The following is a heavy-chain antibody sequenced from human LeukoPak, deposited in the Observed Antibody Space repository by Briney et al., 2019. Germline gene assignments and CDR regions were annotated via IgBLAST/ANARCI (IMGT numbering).Heavy chain of an antibody. CDR1: GFTFSSYG. CDR2: VSYDGGNK. Sequence: GGSLRLSCAASGFTFSSYGMHWVRQAPGKGLEWVAVVSYDGGNKDYADSVKGRFTISRDNSKNTLYLQMNSLKTEDTAVYYCSTIPTYVSGTYLNVGYWGQGTLVTVSS. D-gene: IGHD3-10*01. V-gene: IGHV3-30*03. J-gene: IGHJ4*02. CDR3: STIPTYVSGTYLNVGY.